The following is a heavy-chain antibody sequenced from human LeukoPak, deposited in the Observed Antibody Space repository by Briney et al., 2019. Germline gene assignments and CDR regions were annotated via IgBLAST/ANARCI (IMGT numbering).Heavy chain of an antibody. Sequence: SVKVSCKASGGTFSSYTISWVRQAPGQGLEWMGRIIPILGIANYAQKFQGRVTITTDESTSTAYMELSSLRSEDTAVYYCARIGRGYSYEAPLFDYWGQGTLVTVSS. J-gene: IGHJ4*02. CDR2: IIPILGIA. CDR1: GGTFSSYT. CDR3: ARIGRGYSYEAPLFDY. V-gene: IGHV1-69*02. D-gene: IGHD5-18*01.